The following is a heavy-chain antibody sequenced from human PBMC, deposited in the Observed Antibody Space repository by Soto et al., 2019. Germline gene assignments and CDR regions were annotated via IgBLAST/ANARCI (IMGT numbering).Heavy chain of an antibody. V-gene: IGHV1-69*13. CDR2: IIPIFGTA. J-gene: IGHJ4*02. D-gene: IGHD3-3*01. Sequence: SVKVSCKASGGTFSMYAISGVVQAPGQGLDWMGGIIPIFGTANYAQKFQGRVTITADESTSTAYMELSSLRSEDTAVYYCARGTRGFWSGRHDYWGQGTLVTVSS. CDR3: ARGTRGFWSGRHDY. CDR1: GGTFSMYA.